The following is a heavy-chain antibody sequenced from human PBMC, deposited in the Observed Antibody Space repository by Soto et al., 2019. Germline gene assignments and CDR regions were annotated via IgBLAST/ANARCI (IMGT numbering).Heavy chain of an antibody. D-gene: IGHD3-16*01. CDR3: ARGLLWGISYYYYGMDV. V-gene: IGHV3-74*01. Sequence: PGGSLRLSCAASGFTFSDYWMHWVRQAPGKGLVWVSRVNNDGSSTNYADSVKGRFTISRDSAKNTLYLQMNSLRADDTAVYYCARGLLWGISYYYYGMDVWGQGTTVTVSS. CDR2: VNNDGSST. J-gene: IGHJ6*02. CDR1: GFTFSDYW.